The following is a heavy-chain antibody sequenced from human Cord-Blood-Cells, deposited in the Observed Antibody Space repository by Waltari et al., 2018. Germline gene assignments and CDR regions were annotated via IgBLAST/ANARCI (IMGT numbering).Heavy chain of an antibody. D-gene: IGHD2-2*02. Sequence: EVQLVESGGGLVKPGGSLRLSCAASGFTFSSHSMNWVRQAPGKGLEWVSSISSSSSYIYYADSVKGRFTISRDNAKNSLYLQMNSLRAEDTAVYYCASIFVVVPAAIGYFQHWGQGTLVTVSS. CDR3: ASIFVVVPAAIGYFQH. CDR1: GFTFSSHS. CDR2: ISSSSSYI. V-gene: IGHV3-21*01. J-gene: IGHJ1*01.